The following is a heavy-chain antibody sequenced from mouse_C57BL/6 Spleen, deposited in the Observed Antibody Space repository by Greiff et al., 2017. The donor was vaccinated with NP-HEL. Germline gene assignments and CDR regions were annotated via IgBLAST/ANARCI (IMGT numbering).Heavy chain of an antibody. J-gene: IGHJ4*01. CDR1: GFSLTSYG. CDR2: IWSGGST. D-gene: IGHD2-4*01. V-gene: IGHV2-2*01. CDR3: ARKGITGGYYYAMDY. Sequence: VKLKQSGPGLVQPSQSLSITCTVSGFSLTSYGVHWVRQSPGKGLEWLGVIWSGGSTDYNAAFISRLSISKDNSKSQVFFKMNSLQADDTAIYYCARKGITGGYYYAMDYWGQGTSVTVSS.